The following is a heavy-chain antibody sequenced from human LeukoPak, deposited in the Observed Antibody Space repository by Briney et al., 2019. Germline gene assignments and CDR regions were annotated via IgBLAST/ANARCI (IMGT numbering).Heavy chain of an antibody. D-gene: IGHD2-15*01. CDR1: GGSISSYY. CDR3: ARDNSLSGLGDY. CDR2: IYTSGST. V-gene: IGHV4-4*07. Sequence: SETLSLTCTVSGGSISSYYWSWIRQPAGKGLEWIGRIYTSGSTNYNPSLKSRVTVSVDTSKNQFSLKLSSVTAADTAVYYCARDNSLSGLGDYWGQGTLVTVSS. J-gene: IGHJ4*02.